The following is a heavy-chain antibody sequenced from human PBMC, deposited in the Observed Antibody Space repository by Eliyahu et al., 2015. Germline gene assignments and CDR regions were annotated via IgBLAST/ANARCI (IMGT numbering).Heavy chain of an antibody. Sequence: QAQLQQSGPGLVKPSETLSLTCDVSGYYISNGYYWGWIRQPPGKGLEWIGSIYHTGNTFYHPSLESRVTMSVDTSKNQFSLRLSSVTAADTAVYYCASHPTPGFSSTLDVWGQGTTVIVSS. D-gene: IGHD2-15*01. CDR3: ASHPTPGFSSTLDV. CDR2: IYHTGNT. CDR1: GYYISNGYY. J-gene: IGHJ6*02. V-gene: IGHV4-38-2*01.